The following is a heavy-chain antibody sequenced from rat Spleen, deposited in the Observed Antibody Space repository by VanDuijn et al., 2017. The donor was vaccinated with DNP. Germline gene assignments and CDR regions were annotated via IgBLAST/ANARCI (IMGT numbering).Heavy chain of an antibody. J-gene: IGHJ2*01. CDR3: ARVGNNYDFDY. CDR2: IHYDGGST. D-gene: IGHD1-10*01. V-gene: IGHV5-20*01. Sequence: EVQLVESGGDLVQPGRSLKLFCAASGFTFSDYYMAWIRQAPTKGLEWVAYIHYDGGSTKYGDSVKGRFTISRDNAKSTLYLQMDSLRSEDTATYYCARVGNNYDFDYWGQGVMVTVSS. CDR1: GFTFSDYY.